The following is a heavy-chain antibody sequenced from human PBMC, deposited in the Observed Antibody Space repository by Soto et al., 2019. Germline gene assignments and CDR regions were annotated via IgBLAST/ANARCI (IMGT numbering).Heavy chain of an antibody. CDR2: IGGSGDSP. J-gene: IGHJ4*01. V-gene: IGHV3-23*01. D-gene: IGHD4-17*01. Sequence: EVQLLESGGGLMKPGGSRRLSCAASGFTFSSYAMSWVRKAPGKGLERVAGIGGSGDSPYYADSVKGRFTISRDNSKNTLYLQMNSLRVEDTAMYFCAKAEDDYGDQDHFDFWGHGTLVTVSS. CDR3: AKAEDDYGDQDHFDF. CDR1: GFTFSSYA.